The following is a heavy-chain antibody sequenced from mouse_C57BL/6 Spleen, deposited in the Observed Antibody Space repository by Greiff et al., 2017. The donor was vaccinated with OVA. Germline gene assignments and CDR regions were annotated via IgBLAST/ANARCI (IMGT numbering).Heavy chain of an antibody. CDR1: GYAFSSYW. V-gene: IGHV1-80*01. J-gene: IGHJ3*01. CDR3: ARAYDYPAWFAY. Sequence: VKVVESGAELVKPGASVKISCKASGYAFSSYWMNWVKQRPGKGLEWIGQIYPGDGDTNYNGKFKGKATLTADKSSSTAYMQLSSLTSEDSAVYFCARAYDYPAWFAYWGQGTLVTVSA. CDR2: IYPGDGDT. D-gene: IGHD2-4*01.